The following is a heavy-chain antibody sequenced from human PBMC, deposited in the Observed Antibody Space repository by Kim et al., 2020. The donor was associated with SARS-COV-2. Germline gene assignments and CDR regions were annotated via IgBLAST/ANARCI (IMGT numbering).Heavy chain of an antibody. J-gene: IGHJ4*02. D-gene: IGHD6-19*01. CDR3: TRHAIGCPKGDY. CDR2: ISRSGVKT. Sequence: GGSLRLSCTASGFTFSTYGMSWVRQAPGKGLEWLANISRSGVKTYYVDSVKGRFTISRDNAKNTLYLQMNSLRPEDTAIYYCTRHAIGCPKGDYWGQGTLVTVSS. CDR1: GFTFSTYG. V-gene: IGHV3-7*01.